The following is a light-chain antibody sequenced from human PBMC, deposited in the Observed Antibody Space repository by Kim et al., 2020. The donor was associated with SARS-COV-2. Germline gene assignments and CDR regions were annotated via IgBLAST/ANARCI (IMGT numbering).Light chain of an antibody. J-gene: IGLJ1*01. CDR3: QSYDSTLSSPYV. CDR1: KSNIGAGYD. CDR2: VNN. Sequence: VTLAGTGSKSNIGAGYDVHRYQQLPGTAPNLLIYVNNNRPSGVPARFSASKSGASASLAITGLQADDEADYYCQSYDSTLSSPYVFGTGTKVTVL. V-gene: IGLV1-40*03.